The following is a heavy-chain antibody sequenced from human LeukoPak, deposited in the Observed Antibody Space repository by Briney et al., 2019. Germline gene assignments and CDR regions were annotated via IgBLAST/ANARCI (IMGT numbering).Heavy chain of an antibody. CDR3: ARANGYSYGTDFDY. J-gene: IGHJ4*02. CDR2: IYHSGST. D-gene: IGHD5-18*01. V-gene: IGHV4-30-2*01. Sequence: SETLSLTCTVSGGSISSGGYYWSWIRQPPGKGLEWIGYIYHSGSTYYNPSLKSRVTISVDRSKNQFSLKLSSVTAADTAVYYCARANGYSYGTDFDYWGQGTLVTVSS. CDR1: GGSISSGGYY.